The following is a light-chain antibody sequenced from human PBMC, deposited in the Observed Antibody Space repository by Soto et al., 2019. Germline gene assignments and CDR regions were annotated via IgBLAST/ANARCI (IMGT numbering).Light chain of an antibody. CDR1: SSDLAIYNY. J-gene: IGLJ1*01. Sequence: QSVLTQPASVSGSPGQSITISCSRTSSDLAIYNYVSWYQQQPGKAPKLIIYEVSYRPSGVSARFSGSKSGDTASLTISGLQAEDEADYYCCSYAGSYTFAVFGTGTKVTVL. CDR3: CSYAGSYTFAV. CDR2: EVS. V-gene: IGLV2-14*03.